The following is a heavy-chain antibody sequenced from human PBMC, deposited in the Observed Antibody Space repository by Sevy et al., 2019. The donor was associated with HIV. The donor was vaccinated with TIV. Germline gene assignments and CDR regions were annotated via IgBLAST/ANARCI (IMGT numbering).Heavy chain of an antibody. Sequence: GGSLRLSCAASEFTFSSYGMHWVRQSPGKGLEWVAFIRYDGSNKYYADSMKGRFTISRDNSKNTLYLQMNSLRAEDTAVYYCAKDGSRITMIVVAQYYFDYWGQGTLVTVSS. D-gene: IGHD3-22*01. CDR3: AKDGSRITMIVVAQYYFDY. CDR2: IRYDGSNK. V-gene: IGHV3-30*02. J-gene: IGHJ4*02. CDR1: EFTFSSYG.